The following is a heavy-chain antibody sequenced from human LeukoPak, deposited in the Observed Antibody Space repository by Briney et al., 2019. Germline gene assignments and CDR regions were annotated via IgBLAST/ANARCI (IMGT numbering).Heavy chain of an antibody. V-gene: IGHV1-69*13. J-gene: IGHJ6*03. D-gene: IGHD1-1*01. CDR1: GYTFTSYD. CDR2: IIPIFGTA. Sequence: GASVKVSCKASGYTFTSYDINWVRQATGQGLEWMGGIIPIFGTANYAQKFQGRVTITADESTSTAYMELSSLRFEDTAVYYCASRTTTDYYYYYMDVWGKGTTVTISS. CDR3: ASRTTTDYYYYYMDV.